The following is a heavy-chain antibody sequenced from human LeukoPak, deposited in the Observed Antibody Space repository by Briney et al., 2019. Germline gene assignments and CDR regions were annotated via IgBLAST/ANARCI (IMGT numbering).Heavy chain of an antibody. D-gene: IGHD3-10*01. J-gene: IGHJ6*02. CDR1: GGSISSYY. V-gene: IGHV4-4*07. CDR3: ARGQYYYGSGPYYYYGMDV. CDR2: IYTSGST. Sequence: PSETLSLTCTVSGGSISSYYWSWIRQPAGKGLEWIGRIYTSGSTNYNPSLKSRVTVSVDTSKNQFSLKLSSVTAADTAVYYCARGQYYYGSGPYYYYGMDVWGQGTTVTVSS.